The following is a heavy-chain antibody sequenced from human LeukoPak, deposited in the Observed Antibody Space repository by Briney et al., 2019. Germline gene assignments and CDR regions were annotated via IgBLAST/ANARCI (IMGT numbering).Heavy chain of an antibody. CDR1: GFTFSSFG. V-gene: IGHV3-30*18. Sequence: GGSLRLSCAASGFTFSSFGMHWVRQAPGKGLEWVAVISYDGSNPYYADSVKGRFTISRDNSKNTLYLQMNSLRAEDTAVYYCAKDHYDYIGGTYSDFDYWGQGALVTVSS. CDR2: ISYDGSNP. D-gene: IGHD3-16*01. J-gene: IGHJ4*02. CDR3: AKDHYDYIGGTYSDFDY.